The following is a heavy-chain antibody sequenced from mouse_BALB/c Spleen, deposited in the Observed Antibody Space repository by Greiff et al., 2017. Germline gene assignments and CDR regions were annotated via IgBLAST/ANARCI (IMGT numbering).Heavy chain of an antibody. CDR1: GFTFSSYT. CDR3: ATYLLRHWFAY. V-gene: IGHV5-12-2*01. D-gene: IGHD1-2*01. J-gene: IGHJ3*01. CDR2: ISNGGGST. Sequence: EVKLEESGGGLVQPGGSLKLSCAASGFTFSSYTMSWVRQTPEKRLEWVAYISNGGGSTYYPDTVKGRFTISRDNAKNTLYLQMSSLKSEDTAMYYCATYLLRHWFAYWGQGTLVTVSA.